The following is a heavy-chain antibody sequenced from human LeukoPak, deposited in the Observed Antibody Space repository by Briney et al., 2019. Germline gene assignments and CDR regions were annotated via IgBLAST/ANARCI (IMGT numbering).Heavy chain of an antibody. CDR1: GFTFSSYA. CDR3: VRDGGVSGYDLLDY. Sequence: PGGSLRLSCAASGFTFSSYAMHWVRQAPGKGLEWVAVISYDGSNKYYADSVKGRFTISRDNSKNSLSLQMNSLRAEDTAVYYCVRDGGVSGYDLLDYWGQGTLVTVSS. D-gene: IGHD5-12*01. J-gene: IGHJ4*02. V-gene: IGHV3-30*04. CDR2: ISYDGSNK.